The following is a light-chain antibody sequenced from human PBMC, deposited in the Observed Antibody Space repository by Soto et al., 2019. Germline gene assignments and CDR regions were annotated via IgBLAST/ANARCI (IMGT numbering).Light chain of an antibody. Sequence: EIQMTQSPPTLAASIGERVTITCRASQTISSSLAWYQQKAGQAPKLLIYGASSLESGVPSRFSGSGSGTEFPLTISRLQPDDFATYYCHQYKSYSPYTFAQGTKLEIK. CDR3: HQYKSYSPYT. CDR1: QTISSS. V-gene: IGKV1-5*01. CDR2: GAS. J-gene: IGKJ2*01.